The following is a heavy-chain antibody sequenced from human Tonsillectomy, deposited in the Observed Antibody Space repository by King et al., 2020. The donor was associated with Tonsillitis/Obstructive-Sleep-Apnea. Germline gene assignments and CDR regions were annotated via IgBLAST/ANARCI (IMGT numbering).Heavy chain of an antibody. V-gene: IGHV4-34*01. Sequence: HVQLQQWGAGLLKPSETLSLTCAVYGGSFSGYYWSWIRQPPGKGLEWIGEINHSGSSNYNPSLKSRVTISVRTSKNPFSLNLSSVTAADTAIYFCARSTMFGVVITPLYFDYWGQGTLVTVSS. CDR1: GGSFSGYY. CDR2: INHSGSS. J-gene: IGHJ4*02. D-gene: IGHD3-3*01. CDR3: ARSTMFGVVITPLYFDY.